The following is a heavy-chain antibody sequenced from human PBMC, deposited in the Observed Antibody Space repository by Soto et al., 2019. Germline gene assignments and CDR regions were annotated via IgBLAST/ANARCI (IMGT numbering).Heavy chain of an antibody. CDR2: IYHSGST. J-gene: IGHJ4*02. V-gene: IGHV4-30-2*01. D-gene: IGHD3-22*01. Sequence: TLSLTCAVSGGSISSGGYSWSWIRQPPGKGLEWIGYIYHSGSTYYNPSLKSRVTISVDRSKNQFSLKLSSVTAADTAVYYCARAPRGYVSSGYWYYFVYWGQGTLVTVSS. CDR3: ARAPRGYVSSGYWYYFVY. CDR1: GGSISSGGYS.